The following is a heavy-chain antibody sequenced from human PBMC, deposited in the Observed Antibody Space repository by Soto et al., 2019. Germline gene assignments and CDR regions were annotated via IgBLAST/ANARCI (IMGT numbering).Heavy chain of an antibody. V-gene: IGHV3-23*01. D-gene: IGHD1-26*01. CDR3: KEWELPDAFGI. J-gene: IGHJ3*02. CDR2: ISGSGGST. CDR1: GFTFSSYA. Sequence: GGSLRLSCAASGFTFSSYAMSWVRQAPGKGLEWVSAISGSGGSTYYADSVKGRFTISRDNSKNTLYLQMNSLRAEDTAVYYCKEWELPDAFGIWGQGTMVTVSS.